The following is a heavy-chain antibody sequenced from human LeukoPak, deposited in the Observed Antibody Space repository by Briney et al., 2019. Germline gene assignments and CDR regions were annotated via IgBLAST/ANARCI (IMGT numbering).Heavy chain of an antibody. Sequence: SGGSLRLSCAASGFTFSSYAMHWVRQAPGKGLEWVAVISYDGSNKYYADSVKGRFTISRDNSKNTLYLQMNSLRAEDTAVYYCAIIPGYNYGSFGFDIWGQGTMVTVSS. CDR2: ISYDGSNK. CDR1: GFTFSSYA. J-gene: IGHJ3*02. V-gene: IGHV3-30*04. D-gene: IGHD5-18*01. CDR3: AIIPGYNYGSFGFDI.